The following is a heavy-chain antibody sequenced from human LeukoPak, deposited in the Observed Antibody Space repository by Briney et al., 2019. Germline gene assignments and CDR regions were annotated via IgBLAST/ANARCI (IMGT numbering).Heavy chain of an antibody. CDR3: ARDLGEDIVVVPAATGLLRPAYDQDPDAFDI. CDR2: INTDGSST. J-gene: IGHJ3*02. V-gene: IGHV3-74*01. D-gene: IGHD2-2*01. CDR1: GFTFSSYW. Sequence: GGSLRLSCAASGFTFSSYWMHWVRQAPGKGLVWVSRINTDGSSTSYADSVKGRFTISRDNAKNTLYLQMNSLRAEDTAVYYCARDLGEDIVVVPAATGLLRPAYDQDPDAFDIWGQGTMVTVSS.